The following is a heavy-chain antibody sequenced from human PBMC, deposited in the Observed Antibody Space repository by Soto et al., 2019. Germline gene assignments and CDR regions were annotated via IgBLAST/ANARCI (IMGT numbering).Heavy chain of an antibody. CDR1: GFTFSSYS. J-gene: IGHJ6*02. CDR2: ISSSSSYI. D-gene: IGHD3-3*01. V-gene: IGHV3-21*04. CDR3: ANYDFWSGPYGMDV. Sequence: WSLRLSCAASGFTFSSYSMNWVRQAPGKGLEWVSSISSSSSYIYYADSVKGRFTISRDNAKNSLYLQMNSLRAEDTAVYYCANYDFWSGPYGMDVWGQGTTVTVSS.